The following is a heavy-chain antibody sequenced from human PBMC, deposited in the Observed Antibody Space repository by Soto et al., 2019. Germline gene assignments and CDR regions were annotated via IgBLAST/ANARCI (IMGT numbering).Heavy chain of an antibody. D-gene: IGHD1-26*01. CDR1: GFPFSTYS. Sequence: GGSLRLSCSASGFPFSTYSMYWVRQTPGKGLEYVSAIGPNGNGPYYADSVKGRFTISRDNSENKLYLQMTSLRVEDSAPYYCVNELHSSDRCWGRGTLVTVSS. V-gene: IGHV3-64D*06. CDR3: VNELHSSDRC. J-gene: IGHJ4*02. CDR2: IGPNGNGP.